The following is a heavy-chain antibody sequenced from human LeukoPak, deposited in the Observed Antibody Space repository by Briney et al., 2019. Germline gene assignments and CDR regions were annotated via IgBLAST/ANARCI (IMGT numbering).Heavy chain of an antibody. D-gene: IGHD3-22*01. CDR1: GFTFSNYA. J-gene: IGHJ4*02. CDR3: AKGDYYDSSGYFDY. CDR2: IGSDSGGI. Sequence: GGSLRLSCAASGFTFSNYAMTWVRQAPGKGLEWVSVIGSDSGGIQYADSVKGRFTISRDNSKNTLYLQMNSLRAEDTAVYYCAKGDYYDSSGYFDYWGQGTLVTVSS. V-gene: IGHV3-23*01.